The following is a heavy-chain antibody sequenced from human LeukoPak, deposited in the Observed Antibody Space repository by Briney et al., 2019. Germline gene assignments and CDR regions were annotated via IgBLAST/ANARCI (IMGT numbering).Heavy chain of an antibody. CDR1: GGTFSSYA. Sequence: ASVKVSCKASGGTFSSYAISWVRQAPGQGLEWMGGIIPIFGTANYAQKFQGRVTITADESTSTAYMELSSLRSEDTAVYYCARAQRDGYNCFDYWGQGTLVTVSS. J-gene: IGHJ4*02. CDR3: ARAQRDGYNCFDY. D-gene: IGHD5-24*01. V-gene: IGHV1-69*13. CDR2: IIPIFGTA.